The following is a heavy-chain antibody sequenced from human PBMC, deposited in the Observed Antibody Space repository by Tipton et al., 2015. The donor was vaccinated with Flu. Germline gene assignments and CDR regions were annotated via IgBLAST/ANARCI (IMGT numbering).Heavy chain of an antibody. CDR3: ARLSYYDVDLKNFYFDY. CDR2: IYPSGTT. V-gene: IGHV4-39*01. CDR1: SGSIRGTNYF. D-gene: IGHD1-26*01. Sequence: TLSLTCTVSSGSIRGTNYFCAWIRQPPGKRLELIGGIYPSGTTYYNPSLKSRVTISVDTSKSQFSLMLRSVTAADTAVYYCARLSYYDVDLKNFYFDYWGQGALVTVSS. J-gene: IGHJ4*02.